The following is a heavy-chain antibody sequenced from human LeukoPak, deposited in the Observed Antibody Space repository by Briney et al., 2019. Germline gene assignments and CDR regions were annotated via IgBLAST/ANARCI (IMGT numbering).Heavy chain of an antibody. V-gene: IGHV4-34*01. CDR2: INHSGNT. J-gene: IGHJ3*02. CDR1: GGSFSGYY. D-gene: IGHD3-22*01. Sequence: SETLSLTCAVYGGSFSGYYWSWIRQPPGKGLEWIGEINHSGNTNYNPSLKSRVTISVDTSKNQFSLKLSSVTAADTAVYYCARRSITMIAVVIGDAFDIWGQGTMVTVSS. CDR3: ARRSITMIAVVIGDAFDI.